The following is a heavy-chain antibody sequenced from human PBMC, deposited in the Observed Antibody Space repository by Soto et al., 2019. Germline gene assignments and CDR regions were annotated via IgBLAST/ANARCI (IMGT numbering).Heavy chain of an antibody. Sequence: SETLSLTCTVSGASITTRSDAWWSWVRQPPGKGLEWIGEIYHSGSTNYNPSLKSRVTMSVDKSKNQFSLRLSSVTAADTAVYYCAKMVGASLVDYWGLGTLVT. D-gene: IGHD1-26*01. CDR1: GASITTRSDAW. V-gene: IGHV4-4*02. CDR2: IYHSGST. J-gene: IGHJ4*02. CDR3: AKMVGASLVDY.